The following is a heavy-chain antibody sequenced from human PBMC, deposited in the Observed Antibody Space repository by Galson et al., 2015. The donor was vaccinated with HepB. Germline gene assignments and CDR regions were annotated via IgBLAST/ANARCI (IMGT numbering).Heavy chain of an antibody. D-gene: IGHD6-19*01. CDR3: ASSPKYSVAAPAPGVWYFDL. CDR2: IIPILGIA. J-gene: IGHJ2*01. Sequence: SVKVSCKASGGTFSSYTISWVRQAPGQGLEWMGRIIPILGIANYAQKFQGRVTITADKSTSTAYMELSSLRSEDTAVYYCASSPKYSVAAPAPGVWYFDLWGRGTLVTVSS. V-gene: IGHV1-69*02. CDR1: GGTFSSYT.